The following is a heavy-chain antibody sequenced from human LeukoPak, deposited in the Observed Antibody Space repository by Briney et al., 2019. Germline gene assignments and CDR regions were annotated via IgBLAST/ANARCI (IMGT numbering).Heavy chain of an antibody. CDR1: GFTFDDYA. D-gene: IGHD3-22*01. V-gene: IGHV3-43D*03. CDR3: ARGTYDSSGYGSIDY. Sequence: PGGSLRLSCAASGFTFDDYAMHWVRQAPGKGLEWVSLITWDGGGTYYADSVRGRFTISRDNSDYSLYLHMNSLRPEDTAFYYCARGTYDSSGYGSIDYWGQGSLVTVSS. J-gene: IGHJ4*02. CDR2: ITWDGGGT.